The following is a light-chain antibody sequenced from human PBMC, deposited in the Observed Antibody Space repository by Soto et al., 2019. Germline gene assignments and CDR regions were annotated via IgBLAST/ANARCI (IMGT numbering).Light chain of an antibody. CDR1: QSVFSN. CDR3: QQYSNWPLT. J-gene: IGKJ4*01. V-gene: IGKV3-15*01. CDR2: EAS. Sequence: EEVMTQSAVTLSVSPGERVTLSCRASQSVFSNLAWYQQKPGQAPRLLIYEASTRAAGIPARFSGSGSGTDFTLTINSLQSEDFAVYYCQQYSNWPLTFGGGTKVEIK.